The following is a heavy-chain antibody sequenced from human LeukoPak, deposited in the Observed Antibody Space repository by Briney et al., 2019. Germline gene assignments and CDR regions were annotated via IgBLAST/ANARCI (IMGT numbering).Heavy chain of an antibody. Sequence: LPGGSLRLSCAASGFTFSSYAMHWVRQAPGKGLEYVSAISSNGGSTYYANSVKGRFAISRDNSKNTLYLQMGSLRAEDMAVYYCARGGSGTYCYYGMDVWGQGTTVTVSS. CDR2: ISSNGGST. V-gene: IGHV3-64*01. D-gene: IGHD2-15*01. CDR3: ARGGSGTYCYYGMDV. J-gene: IGHJ6*02. CDR1: GFTFSSYA.